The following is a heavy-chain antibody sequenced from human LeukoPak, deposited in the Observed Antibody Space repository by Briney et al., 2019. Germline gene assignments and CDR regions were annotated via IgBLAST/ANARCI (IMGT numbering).Heavy chain of an antibody. V-gene: IGHV4-4*07. D-gene: IGHD6-19*01. Sequence: PSETLSLTCTVSGGSISNYYWSWIRQPAGKGLEWIGRIHTSGNTDYNPSLKSRVTISVDTSKNQFSLKLSTVTAADTAVYYCARAHSSGPSFDFDYWGQGTLVTVSS. CDR3: ARAHSSGPSFDFDY. J-gene: IGHJ4*02. CDR1: GGSISNYY. CDR2: IHTSGNT.